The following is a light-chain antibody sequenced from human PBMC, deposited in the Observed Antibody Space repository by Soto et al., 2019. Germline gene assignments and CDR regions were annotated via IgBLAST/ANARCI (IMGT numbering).Light chain of an antibody. CDR3: ISYAGSSNV. V-gene: IGLV2-8*01. Sequence: QSALTQPPSASGSPGQSVTISCTGTSSDVGSYDYVSWYQQHPGKAPKLMIYEVSQRPSGFPDRFSGSKSGNTASLTVSGLQAEDEADYYCISYAGSSNVFGTGTKLTVL. CDR2: EVS. J-gene: IGLJ1*01. CDR1: SSDVGSYDY.